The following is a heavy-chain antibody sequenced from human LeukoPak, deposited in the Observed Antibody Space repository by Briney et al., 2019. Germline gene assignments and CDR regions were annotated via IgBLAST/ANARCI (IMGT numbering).Heavy chain of an antibody. CDR1: GYTFTSYG. J-gene: IGHJ4*02. CDR3: ARPPQGDIAAPGSYYFDY. CDR2: ISAYNGNT. V-gene: IGHV1-18*01. D-gene: IGHD6-13*01. Sequence: ASVKVSCKASGYTFTSYGISWVRQAPGQGLEWMGWISAYNGNTNYAQKLQGRVTMTTDTSTSTAYMELRSLRSDDTAVYYCARPPQGDIAAPGSYYFDYWGQGTLVTVSS.